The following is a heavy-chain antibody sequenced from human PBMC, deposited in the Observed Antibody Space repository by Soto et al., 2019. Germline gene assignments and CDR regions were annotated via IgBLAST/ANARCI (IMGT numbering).Heavy chain of an antibody. CDR3: ASRSTAGYSSVWYDY. CDR2: IYHSGST. Sequence: SETLSLTCTVSGGSISSSSYYWGWIRQPPGKGLEWIGYIYHSGSTSYNPSLKSRVTIAVDTSKNQFSLELSSVTAADTAVYYCASRSTAGYSSVWYDYWGQGTLVTVSS. J-gene: IGHJ4*02. D-gene: IGHD6-19*01. CDR1: GGSISSSSYY. V-gene: IGHV4-61*05.